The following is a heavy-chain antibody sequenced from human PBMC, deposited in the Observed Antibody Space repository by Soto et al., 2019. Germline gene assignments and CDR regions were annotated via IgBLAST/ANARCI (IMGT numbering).Heavy chain of an antibody. CDR3: AREYQGGWPRVLDY. V-gene: IGHV1-3*01. CDR1: GYTFTRYA. D-gene: IGHD6-19*01. CDR2: INGGNGDT. J-gene: IGHJ4*02. Sequence: ASVKVSCKASGYTFTRYAIHWVRQAPGQRLEWMGWINGGNGDTKYSQKFQGRITITRDTSATTAYMELSSLRSEDTAVYFCAREYQGGWPRVLDYWGQGTLVTVLL.